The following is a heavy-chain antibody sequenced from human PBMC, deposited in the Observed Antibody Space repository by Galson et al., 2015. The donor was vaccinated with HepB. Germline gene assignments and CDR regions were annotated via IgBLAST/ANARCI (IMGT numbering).Heavy chain of an antibody. CDR2: IFSNEEE. J-gene: IGHJ6*02. CDR3: ARIGMVDYYYYYGMDV. CDR1: GFSLSNARMG. Sequence: PALVKPTQTLTLTCTVSGFSLSNARMGVSWIRQPPGKALEWLAHIFSNEEESYSTSLKSRLTISKDTSKSQVVLTMTNMDPVDTATYYCARIGMVDYYYYYGMDVWGQGTTVTVSS. V-gene: IGHV2-26*01. D-gene: IGHD3-10*01.